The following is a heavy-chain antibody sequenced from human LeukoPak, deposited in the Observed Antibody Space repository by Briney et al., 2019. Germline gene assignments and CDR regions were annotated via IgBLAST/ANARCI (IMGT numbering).Heavy chain of an antibody. V-gene: IGHV3-21*01. J-gene: IGHJ4*02. D-gene: IGHD3-22*01. Sequence: GGSLRLSCAASGFTFSSYTMNWVRQAPGKGLEWVSSITSSSYIYYADSVKGRFTISRDNAKNSLYLQMDSLRAEDTAVYYCAREINYYDSSGYYYPLPFGYWGQGTLVTVSS. CDR2: ITSSSYI. CDR1: GFTFSSYT. CDR3: AREINYYDSSGYYYPLPFGY.